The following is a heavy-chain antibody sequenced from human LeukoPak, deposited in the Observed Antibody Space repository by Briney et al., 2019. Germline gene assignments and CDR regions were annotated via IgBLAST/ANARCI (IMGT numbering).Heavy chain of an antibody. J-gene: IGHJ5*02. D-gene: IGHD4-23*01. CDR3: ARDYGGNSCWFDP. Sequence: PSETLSLTCAIYGGSFSGYYWSWIRQPPGKGLEWIGEINHSGSTNYNPSLKSRVTISVDTSKNQFSLKLSSVTAADTAVYYCARDYGGNSCWFDPWGQGTLVTVSS. CDR2: INHSGST. CDR1: GGSFSGYY. V-gene: IGHV4-34*01.